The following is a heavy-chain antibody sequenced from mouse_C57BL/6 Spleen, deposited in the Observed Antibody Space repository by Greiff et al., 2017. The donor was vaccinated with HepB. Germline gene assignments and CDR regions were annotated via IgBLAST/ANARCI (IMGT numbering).Heavy chain of an antibody. Sequence: QVQLKESGTELVKPGASVKLSCKASGYTFTSYWMHWVKQRPGQGLEWIGNINPSNGGTNYNEKFKSKATLTVDKSSSTAYMQLSSLTSEDSAVYYCASTVVATPFDYWGQGTTLTVSS. CDR3: ASTVVATPFDY. CDR2: INPSNGGT. J-gene: IGHJ2*01. CDR1: GYTFTSYW. V-gene: IGHV1-53*01. D-gene: IGHD1-1*01.